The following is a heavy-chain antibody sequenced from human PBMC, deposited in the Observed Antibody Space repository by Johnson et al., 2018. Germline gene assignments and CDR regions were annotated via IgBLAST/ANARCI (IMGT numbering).Heavy chain of an antibody. CDR2: VFYSGDT. J-gene: IGHJ6*03. V-gene: IGHV4-59*11. CDR3: AKGGQYRFSYFYYLDV. Sequence: QVQLQESGPGLVKSLETLSLICTISGGSISRHSWSWIRQSPGKGLEWIGNVFYSGDTNYNPSLKSRVTISADTSKNQFSLKLRSVTAADTALYYCAKGGQYRFSYFYYLDVWGKGTTVTVSS. D-gene: IGHD5-18*01. CDR1: GGSISRHS.